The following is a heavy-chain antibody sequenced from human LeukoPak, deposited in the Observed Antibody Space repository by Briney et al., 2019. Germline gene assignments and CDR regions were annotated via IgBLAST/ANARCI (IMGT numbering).Heavy chain of an antibody. CDR2: ISSSSSYI. J-gene: IGHJ4*02. D-gene: IGHD4-17*01. CDR3: ARDGGGDYGVDY. CDR1: GFTFSSYS. Sequence: GGSLRLSCAASGFTFSSYSMNWVRQAPGKGLEWVSSISSSSSYIYYADSVKGRFTISRDNAKNSLYLQMNSLRAEDTAVYYCARDGGGDYGVDYWGQGTLVTVSS. V-gene: IGHV3-21*01.